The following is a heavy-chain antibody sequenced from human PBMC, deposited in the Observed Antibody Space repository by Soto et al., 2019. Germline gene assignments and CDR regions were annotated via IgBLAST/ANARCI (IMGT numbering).Heavy chain of an antibody. J-gene: IGHJ4*02. CDR3: AKGGYSFAYE. D-gene: IGHD5-18*01. Sequence: EVQLLESGGALVQPGGSLRLSCAASGFSFSTSSMPWVRQSPGKGLEWVSAISPSASDTLYADSVKGRFAISRDNSQNTLFLQMTSLRADDTAVYYCAKGGYSFAYEWGQGALVTVSS. V-gene: IGHV3-23*01. CDR2: ISPSASDT. CDR1: GFSFSTSS.